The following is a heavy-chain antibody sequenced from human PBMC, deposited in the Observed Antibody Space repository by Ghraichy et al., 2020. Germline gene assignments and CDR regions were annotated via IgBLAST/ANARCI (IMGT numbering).Heavy chain of an antibody. CDR2: IYYSGST. CDR3: ARPRRDGYGTGAFDI. V-gene: IGHV4-39*01. J-gene: IGHJ3*02. Sequence: SETLSLTCTVSGGSISSSSYYWGWIRQPPGKGLEWIGSIYYSGSTYYNPSLKSRVTISVDTSKNQFSLKLSSVTAADTAVYYCARPRRDGYGTGAFDIWGQGTMVTVSS. CDR1: GGSISSSSYY. D-gene: IGHD5-24*01.